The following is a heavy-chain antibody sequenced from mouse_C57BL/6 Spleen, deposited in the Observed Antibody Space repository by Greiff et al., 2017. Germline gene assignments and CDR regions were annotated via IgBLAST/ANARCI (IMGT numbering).Heavy chain of an antibody. J-gene: IGHJ4*01. CDR3: ASFYDGYNYAMDY. CDR2: ILSGGST. V-gene: IGHV2-2*01. D-gene: IGHD2-3*01. CDR1: GFSLTSYG. Sequence: VQLQQSGPGLVQPSQCLSITCTVSGFSLTSYGVHWVRQSPGQGLEWMGVILSGGSTDYDAAFISSLSISKDNSKCQIFFKMNSLQADYTAIYYCASFYDGYNYAMDYWGQGTSVTVSS.